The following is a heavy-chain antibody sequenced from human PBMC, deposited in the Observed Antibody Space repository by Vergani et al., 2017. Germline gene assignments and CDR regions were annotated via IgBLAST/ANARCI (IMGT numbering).Heavy chain of an antibody. V-gene: IGHV4-59*01. CDR2: MFHSGST. CDR1: GGSMSGYY. D-gene: IGHD3-10*01. J-gene: IGHJ5*02. Sequence: QVRLQESGPGLVKPPETLSLTCSVSGGSMSGYYWSWIRQPPGKELEWIGYMFHSGSTNYNPSLETRVTISGDTSKNQFSLKLNSVTAAETAVYYCGRVADVYGLGSRLLDLWGQGILVTVSS. CDR3: GRVADVYGLGSRLLDL.